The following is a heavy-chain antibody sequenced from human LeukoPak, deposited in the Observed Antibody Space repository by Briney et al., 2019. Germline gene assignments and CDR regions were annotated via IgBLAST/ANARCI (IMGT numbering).Heavy chain of an antibody. J-gene: IGHJ4*02. CDR1: GGSIRNYC. CDR3: ARWHSHGRYFDY. CDR2: FCDSGNT. V-gene: IGHV4-59*01. Sequence: SETLSLTCAVSGGSIRNYCLNWIRQPPGKGLEWIGYFCDSGNTDYKPSLKSRVSMSLDTSKNQLSLKMTSATAADTAVYLCARWHSHGRYFDYWGQGVLVTVSS. D-gene: IGHD2-21*01.